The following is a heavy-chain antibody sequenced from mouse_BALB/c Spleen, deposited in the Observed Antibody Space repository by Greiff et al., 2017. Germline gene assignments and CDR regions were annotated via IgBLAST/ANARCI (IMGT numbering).Heavy chain of an antibody. CDR2: INPSTGYT. D-gene: IGHD2-14*01. J-gene: IGHJ2*01. CDR3: ARGAYYRYGDY. CDR1: GYTFTSYW. V-gene: IGHV1-7*01. Sequence: QVQLKQSGAELAKPGASVKMSCKASGYTFTSYWMHWVKQRPGQGLEWIGYINPSTGYTEYNQKFKDKATLTADKSSSTAYMQLSSLTSEDSAVYYCARGAYYRYGDYWGQGTTLTVSS.